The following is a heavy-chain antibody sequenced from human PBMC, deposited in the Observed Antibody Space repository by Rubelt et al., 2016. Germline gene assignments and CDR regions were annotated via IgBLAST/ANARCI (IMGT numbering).Heavy chain of an antibody. CDR1: GFTFSSYW. CDR3: ARDLGSDSSSFGAFDI. CDR2: IKQDGSEK. V-gene: IGHV3-7*03. Sequence: EVQLVESGGGLVQPGGSLRLSCAASGFTFSSYWISWVRQAPGKGLEWVANIKQDGSEKYYVDAVKGRFTSSGDNAKRSLYLQMNSLRAEDTAVYYCARDLGSDSSSFGAFDIWGQGTMVTVSS. D-gene: IGHD6-13*01. J-gene: IGHJ3*02.